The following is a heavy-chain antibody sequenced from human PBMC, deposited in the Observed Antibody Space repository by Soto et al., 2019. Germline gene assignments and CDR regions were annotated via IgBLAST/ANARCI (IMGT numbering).Heavy chain of an antibody. CDR1: GYSISSSNW. J-gene: IGHJ6*02. CDR3: ARSCISSSCYGDYYGMVV. CDR2: IYYSGST. Sequence: QVQLQESGPGLVKPSDTLSLTCAVSGYSISSSNWWGWIRQPPGKGLEWIGYIYYSGSTYYNPSLKSRVTMSVDTSKNQFSLKLSSVTAVDTAVYYCARSCISSSCYGDYYGMVVWGQGTTVTVSS. D-gene: IGHD2-2*01. V-gene: IGHV4-28*01.